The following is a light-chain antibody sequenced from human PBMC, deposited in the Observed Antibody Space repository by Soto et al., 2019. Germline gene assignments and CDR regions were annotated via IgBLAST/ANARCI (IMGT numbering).Light chain of an antibody. J-gene: IGKJ4*02. CDR2: DAS. CDR3: QQFSNYPRT. Sequence: AIQLTQSPSSLSASVGDRVTITCRASQGISSALDWYQQKPGKAPKLLIYDASSLESGVPSRFSGSGSGTAYTLTISSLQPEDFATYYCQQFSNYPRTFGGGTKVEIK. V-gene: IGKV1D-13*01. CDR1: QGISSA.